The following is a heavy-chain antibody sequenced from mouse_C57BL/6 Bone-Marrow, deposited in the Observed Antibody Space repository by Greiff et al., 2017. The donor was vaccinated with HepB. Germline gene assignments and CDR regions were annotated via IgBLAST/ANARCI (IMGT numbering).Heavy chain of an antibody. CDR3: VSPLLFY. CDR2: IRSKSNNYAT. D-gene: IGHD2-1*01. V-gene: IGHV10-1*01. Sequence: EVKLMESGGGLVQPKGSLKLSCAASGFSFNTYAMNWVRQAPGKGLEWVARIRSKSNNYATYYADSVKDRFTISRDDSESMLYLQMNNLKTEDTAMYYCVSPLLFYWGQGTSVTVSS. CDR1: GFSFNTYA. J-gene: IGHJ4*01.